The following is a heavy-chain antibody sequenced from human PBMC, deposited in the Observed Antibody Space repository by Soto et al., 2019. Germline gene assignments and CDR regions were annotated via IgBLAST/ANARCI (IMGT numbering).Heavy chain of an antibody. CDR3: ARDFTGYFDY. J-gene: IGHJ4*02. Sequence: GGSLRLSCAASGFTFSSYAMSWVRQAPGKGLEWVSTISGGGGSTYYADSVKGRFTISRDNSKNTLYLQMNNLRAEDTAVYYCARDFTGYFDYWGQGALVTVSS. CDR1: GFTFSSYA. CDR2: ISGGGGST. V-gene: IGHV3-23*01.